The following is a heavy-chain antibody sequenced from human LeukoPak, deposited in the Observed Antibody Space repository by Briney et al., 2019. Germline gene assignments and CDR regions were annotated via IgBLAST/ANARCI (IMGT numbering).Heavy chain of an antibody. D-gene: IGHD6-13*01. CDR3: AKDTTAWYRFDY. J-gene: IGHJ4*02. CDR2: ISSSSSYI. CDR1: GFAFSSFS. Sequence: GGSLRLSCAASGFAFSSFSMNWVRQAPGKGLEWVSSISSSSSYIYYADSLKGRFTISRDNAKNSLYLQMNSLRAEDTAVYYCAKDTTAWYRFDYWGQGTLVTVSS. V-gene: IGHV3-21*01.